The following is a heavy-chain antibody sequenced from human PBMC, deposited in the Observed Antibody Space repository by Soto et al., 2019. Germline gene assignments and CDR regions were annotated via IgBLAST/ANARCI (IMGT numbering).Heavy chain of an antibody. CDR1: GGSISSNY. J-gene: IGHJ4*02. D-gene: IGHD6-13*01. CDR2: VYNSGST. CDR3: ARYRREAVAGYTLDN. V-gene: IGHV4-59*01. Sequence: LSLTCTVSGGSISSNYWTWIRQPPGKGLEWIGYVYNSGSTNYDPSLKSRVTISEDTSKSQFSLKVNSMTAADTAVYYCARYRREAVAGYTLDNWGQGILVTVSS.